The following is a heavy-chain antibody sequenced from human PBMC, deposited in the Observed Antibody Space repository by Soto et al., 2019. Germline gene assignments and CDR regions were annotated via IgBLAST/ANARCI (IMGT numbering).Heavy chain of an antibody. D-gene: IGHD3-9*01. CDR1: GGSISSYY. CDR3: ARLTDILTGFDY. Sequence: KSSETLSLTCTVSGGSISSYYWSWIRQPPGKGLEWIGYIYYSGSTNYNPSLKSRVTISVDTSKNQFSLKLSSVTAADTAVYYCARLTDILTGFDYWGQGTLVTVSS. V-gene: IGHV4-59*01. J-gene: IGHJ4*02. CDR2: IYYSGST.